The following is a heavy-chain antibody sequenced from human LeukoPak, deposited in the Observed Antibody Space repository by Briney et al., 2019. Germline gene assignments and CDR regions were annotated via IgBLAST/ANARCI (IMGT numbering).Heavy chain of an antibody. Sequence: SVKVSCKASGGTFSSYAISWVRQAPGQGLEWMGRIIPILGIANYAQKFQGRVTITADKSTSTAYMELSSLRSEDTAVYYCARDLVPAAINSLGWFDPWGQGTLVTVSS. CDR3: ARDLVPAAINSLGWFDP. V-gene: IGHV1-69*04. J-gene: IGHJ5*02. CDR1: GGTFSSYA. D-gene: IGHD2-2*01. CDR2: IIPILGIA.